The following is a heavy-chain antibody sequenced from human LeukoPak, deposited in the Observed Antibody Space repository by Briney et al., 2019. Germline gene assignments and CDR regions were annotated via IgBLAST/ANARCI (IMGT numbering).Heavy chain of an antibody. CDR1: GVTFSTYS. J-gene: IGHJ4*02. D-gene: IGHD3-10*01. CDR3: ARVSGSGSYLDY. CDR2: ISTGGSYI. V-gene: IGHV3-21*01. Sequence: GGSLRLSCAASGVTFSTYSMNWVRQAPGKGLEWVSSISTGGSYIYYADSVKGRFTISRDNAKNSPYLQMNSLRVEDTAVYYCARVSGSGSYLDYWGQGTLVTVSS.